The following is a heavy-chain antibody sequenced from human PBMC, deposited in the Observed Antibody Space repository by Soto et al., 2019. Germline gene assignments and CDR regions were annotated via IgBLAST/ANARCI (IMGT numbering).Heavy chain of an antibody. V-gene: IGHV1-69*06. CDR3: AGQPNDQEAYYNGMEV. CDR2: IIPIFGSP. J-gene: IGHJ6*02. CDR1: GGAFIRYG. Sequence: QVQLVQSGAEVKKPGSSVKVSCTASGGAFIRYGISWVRQAPGQGLEWMGGIIPIFGSPNYAQRFKGRVTVSADISTNTAYMTLSSLKSEDTAVYYCAGQPNDQEAYYNGMEVWGQGTPVTVSS. D-gene: IGHD2-8*01.